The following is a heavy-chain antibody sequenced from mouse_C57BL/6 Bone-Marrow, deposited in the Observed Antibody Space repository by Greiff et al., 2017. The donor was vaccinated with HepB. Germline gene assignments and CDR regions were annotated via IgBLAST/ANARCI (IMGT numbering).Heavy chain of an antibody. CDR1: GFTFSSYA. J-gene: IGHJ3*01. D-gene: IGHD2-3*01. V-gene: IGHV5-9-1*02. CDR3: TRDPRWLLKAY. CDR2: ISSGGDYI. Sequence: EVQRVESGEGLVKPGGSLKLSCAASGFTFSSYAMSWVRQTPEKRLEWVAYISSGGDYIYYADTVKGRFTFSRDNARNTLYLQMSSLKSEDTAMYYCTRDPRWLLKAYWGQGTLVTVSA.